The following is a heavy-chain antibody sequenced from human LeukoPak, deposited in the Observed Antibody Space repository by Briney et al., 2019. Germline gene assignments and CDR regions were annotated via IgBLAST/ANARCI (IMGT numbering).Heavy chain of an antibody. V-gene: IGHV3-74*01. Sequence: QAGGSLRLSCAASGFTVSSNDMSWVRQAPGKGLVWVSRINSDGSSTSYADSVKGRFTISRDNAKNTLYLQMNSLRAEDTAVYYCARAMNIKVGATSFDYWGQGTLVTVSS. CDR3: ARAMNIKVGATSFDY. CDR1: GFTVSSND. D-gene: IGHD1-26*01. CDR2: INSDGSST. J-gene: IGHJ4*02.